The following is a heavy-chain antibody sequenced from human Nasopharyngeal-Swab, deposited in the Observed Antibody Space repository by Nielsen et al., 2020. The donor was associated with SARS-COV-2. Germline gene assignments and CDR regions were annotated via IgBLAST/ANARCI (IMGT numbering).Heavy chain of an antibody. CDR1: GFTFSSYG. CDR2: ISYDGSNK. D-gene: IGHD2-15*01. V-gene: IGHV3-30*03. CDR3: ARAALGGEVDY. J-gene: IGHJ4*02. Sequence: GGSLRLSCAASGFTFSSYGMHWVRQAPGKGLEWVAVISYDGSNKYYADSVKGRFTISRDNSKNTLYLQMNSLRAEDTAVYYCARAALGGEVDYWGQGTLVTVSS.